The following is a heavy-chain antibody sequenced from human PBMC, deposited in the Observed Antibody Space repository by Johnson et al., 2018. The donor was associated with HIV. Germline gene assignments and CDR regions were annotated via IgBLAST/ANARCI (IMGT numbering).Heavy chain of an antibody. J-gene: IGHJ3*02. CDR3: VREADRDYRDAIDI. CDR1: GFTFSSYA. V-gene: IGHV3-30*04. D-gene: IGHD4-11*01. Sequence: QVQLVESGGGVVQPGMSLRLSCAASGFTFSSYAMLWVRQAPGKGLEWVAVISYDGSNKYYADSVKGRFTISRDNSKNTLYLQMNSLRGEDTAVYYCVREADRDYRDAIDIWGQGTMVTVSS. CDR2: ISYDGSNK.